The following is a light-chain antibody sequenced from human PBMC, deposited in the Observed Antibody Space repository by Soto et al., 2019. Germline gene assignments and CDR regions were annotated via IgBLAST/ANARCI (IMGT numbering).Light chain of an antibody. CDR2: ASS. V-gene: IGKV3-20*01. J-gene: IGKJ5*01. Sequence: EIVLTQSPGTLSLSPGERATVSCKTSQSSGSNFLAWYQQKPGQAPRLLIYASSQRATGIPDRFSGSASGAYFTLIIDRLEPEDFAVYYCQLYGNSPPVGQGTRLEIK. CDR3: QLYGNSPP. CDR1: QSSGSNF.